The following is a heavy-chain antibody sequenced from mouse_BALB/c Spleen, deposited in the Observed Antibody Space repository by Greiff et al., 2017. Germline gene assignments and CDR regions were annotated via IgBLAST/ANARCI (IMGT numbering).Heavy chain of an antibody. CDR3: ARGHYGYGNAMDY. CDR1: GFTFSSYA. D-gene: IGHD2-2*01. CDR2: ISSGGST. V-gene: IGHV5-6-5*01. J-gene: IGHJ4*01. Sequence: DVQLVESGGGLVKPGGSLKLSCAASGFTFSSYAMSWVRQTPEKRLEWVASISSGGSTYYPDSVKGRFTISRDNARNILYLQMSSLRSEDTAMYYCARGHYGYGNAMDYWGQGTSVTVSS.